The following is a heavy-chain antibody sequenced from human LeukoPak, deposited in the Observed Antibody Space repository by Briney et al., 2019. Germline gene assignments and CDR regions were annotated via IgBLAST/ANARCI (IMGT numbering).Heavy chain of an antibody. CDR1: GFTFSSYE. V-gene: IGHV3-48*03. CDR3: ATTRYYYDSSAFYGGAFDI. Sequence: PGGSLRLSCAASGFTFSSYEMNWVRQAPGKGLEGVSYISSSGNTIYYADSVKGRFTISRDNAKNSLYLQMSSLRAEDTAVYYCATTRYYYDSSAFYGGAFDIWGQGTMVTVSS. J-gene: IGHJ3*02. D-gene: IGHD3-22*01. CDR2: ISSSGNTI.